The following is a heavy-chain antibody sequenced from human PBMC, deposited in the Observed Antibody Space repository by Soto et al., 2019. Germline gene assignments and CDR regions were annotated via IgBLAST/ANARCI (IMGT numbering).Heavy chain of an antibody. J-gene: IGHJ4*02. D-gene: IGHD1-26*01. Sequence: PSETLSLTCPVSGGSISSYYWSWIRQPPGKGLEWIGYIYYSESTNYNPSLKSRVTISVDTSKNQFSLKLGSVTAADTAVDYCARVARRIVGATSYYFDYWGQGTLVTVSS. CDR3: ARVARRIVGATSYYFDY. CDR2: IYYSEST. CDR1: GGSISSYY. V-gene: IGHV4-59*01.